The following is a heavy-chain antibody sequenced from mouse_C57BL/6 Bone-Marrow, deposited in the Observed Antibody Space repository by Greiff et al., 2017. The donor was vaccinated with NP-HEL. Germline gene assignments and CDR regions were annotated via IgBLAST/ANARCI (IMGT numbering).Heavy chain of an antibody. V-gene: IGHV1-53*01. J-gene: IGHJ4*01. Sequence: QVQLQQPGTELVKPGASVKLSCKASGYTFTSYWMHWVKQRPGQGLEWIGNINTSNGGTNYNEKFKSKATLTVAKSSSTAYMQLSSLTSEDSAVYYCARGGPYYAMDYWGQGTSVTVSS. CDR2: INTSNGGT. CDR3: ARGGPYYAMDY. D-gene: IGHD3-3*01. CDR1: GYTFTSYW.